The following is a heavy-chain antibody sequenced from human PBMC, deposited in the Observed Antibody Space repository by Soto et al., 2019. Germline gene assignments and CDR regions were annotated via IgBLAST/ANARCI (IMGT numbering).Heavy chain of an antibody. CDR2: IKQDGREK. D-gene: IGHD2-2*02. CDR1: GFTFSSYW. J-gene: IGHJ3*02. CDR3: ARGGHCSSTSCYTSRSAFDI. Sequence: EVQLVESGGGLVQPGGSLRLSCAASGFTFSSYWMSWVRQAPGKGLEWVANIKQDGREKYYVDSVKGRFTISRDNAKNSLYLQVNSLRAEDTAVYYCARGGHCSSTSCYTSRSAFDIWGQGTMVTVSS. V-gene: IGHV3-7*01.